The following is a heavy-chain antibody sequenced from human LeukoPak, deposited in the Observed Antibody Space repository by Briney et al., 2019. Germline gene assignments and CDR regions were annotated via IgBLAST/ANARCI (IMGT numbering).Heavy chain of an antibody. CDR2: IYYSGST. CDR3: ASVVDYNWFDP. J-gene: IGHJ5*02. V-gene: IGHV4-39*01. Sequence: PSETLSLTCTVSGGSISSSTYYWGWIRQPPGKGLEWIGSIYYSGSTYYNPSLKSRVTISVDTSKNQFSLKLSSVTAADTAVYYCASVVDYNWFDPWGQGTLVTVSS. CDR1: GGSISSSTYY. D-gene: IGHD2-15*01.